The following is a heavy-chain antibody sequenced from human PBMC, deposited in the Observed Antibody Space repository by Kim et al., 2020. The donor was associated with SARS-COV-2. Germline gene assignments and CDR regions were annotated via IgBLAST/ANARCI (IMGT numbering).Heavy chain of an antibody. CDR1: GGSVSSGSYY. D-gene: IGHD3-16*02. Sequence: SETLSLTCTVSGGSVSSGSYYWSWIRQPPGKGLEWIGYIYYSGSTNYNPSLKSRVTISVDTSKNQFSLKLSSVTAADTAVYYCARGITFGGVIVIRRAWLDPWGQGTLVTVSS. CDR3: ARGITFGGVIVIRRAWLDP. V-gene: IGHV4-61*01. J-gene: IGHJ5*02. CDR2: IYYSGST.